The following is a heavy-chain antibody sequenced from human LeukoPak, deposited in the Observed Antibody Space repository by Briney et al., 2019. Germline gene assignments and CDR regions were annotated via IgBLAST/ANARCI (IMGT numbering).Heavy chain of an antibody. CDR3: ARYPFDAFDI. J-gene: IGHJ3*02. CDR2: IYTSGST. CDR1: GGSISSYY. V-gene: IGHV4-4*09. D-gene: IGHD2-2*01. Sequence: SETLSLTCTVSGGSISSYYRSWIRQPPGKGLEWIGYIYTSGSTNYNPSLKSRVTISVDTSKNQFSLKLSSVTAADTAVYYCARYPFDAFDIWGQGTMVAVSS.